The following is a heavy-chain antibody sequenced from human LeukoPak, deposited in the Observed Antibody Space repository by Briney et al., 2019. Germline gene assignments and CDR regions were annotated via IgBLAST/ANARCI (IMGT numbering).Heavy chain of an antibody. J-gene: IGHJ4*02. CDR2: IIPIFGTA. Sequence: SVKVSCKASGGTFSSYAISWVRQAPGQGLEWMGGIIPIFGTANYAQKFQGRVTITADESTSTAYMELSSLRSEDTAVYYCARERGDYGGKGYFDYWGQGTLVTVSS. D-gene: IGHD4-23*01. CDR3: ARERGDYGGKGYFDY. V-gene: IGHV1-69*13. CDR1: GGTFSSYA.